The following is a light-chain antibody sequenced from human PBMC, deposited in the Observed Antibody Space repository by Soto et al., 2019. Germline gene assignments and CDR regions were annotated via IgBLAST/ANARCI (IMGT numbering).Light chain of an antibody. CDR1: QSVSRSY. J-gene: IGKJ1*01. V-gene: IGKV3-20*01. CDR2: GAS. Sequence: EIVLTKSPGTLSLSPGERATLSCRASQSVSRSYLAWYQQNPGQAPRLLIYGASSRATGIPDRFSGSGSGTDFTLTISRLEPEDFALYYCQQYGSSPGTFGQGTKVEIK. CDR3: QQYGSSPGT.